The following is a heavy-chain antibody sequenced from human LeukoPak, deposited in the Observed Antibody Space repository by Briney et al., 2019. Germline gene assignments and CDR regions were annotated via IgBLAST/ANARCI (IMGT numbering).Heavy chain of an antibody. CDR3: ARGGPDIAAGGIPFDF. Sequence: GGSLRLSCVASGFSVSSNYMSWVRQAPGKGLEWVSVIYSGGSTYYADSVKGRFTISRDNSKNTLYLQMNSPRDADTAVYYCARGGPDIAAGGIPFDFWGQGTLVTVSS. CDR2: IYSGGST. J-gene: IGHJ4*02. V-gene: IGHV3-53*01. CDR1: GFSVSSNY. D-gene: IGHD6-13*01.